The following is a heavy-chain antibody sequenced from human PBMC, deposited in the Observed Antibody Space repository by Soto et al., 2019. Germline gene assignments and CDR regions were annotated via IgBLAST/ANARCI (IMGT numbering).Heavy chain of an antibody. D-gene: IGHD6-6*01. CDR2: IKSKSDGGTT. CDR3: TTPTEHSSSSVGY. J-gene: IGHJ4*02. Sequence: GGSLRLSCAASGFTFSNAWMSWVRQAPGKGLEWVGRIKSKSDGGTTDYAAPGKGRFTISRDDSKNTLYLQMNSLKTEDTAVYYCTTPTEHSSSSVGYWGQGTLVTVSS. V-gene: IGHV3-15*01. CDR1: GFTFSNAW.